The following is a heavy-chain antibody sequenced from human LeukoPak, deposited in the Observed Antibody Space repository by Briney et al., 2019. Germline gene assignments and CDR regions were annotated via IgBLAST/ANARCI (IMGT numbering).Heavy chain of an antibody. V-gene: IGHV1-2*06. Sequence: ASVKVSCKASGYTFTSNYIHWVRQAPGQGLEWMGRINPNSGGTNYAQKFQGRVTMTRDTSISTAYMELSRLRSDDTAVYYCASDPYLDSSGYYGYFQHWGQGTLVTVSS. CDR3: ASDPYLDSSGYYGYFQH. CDR1: GYTFTSNY. D-gene: IGHD3-22*01. CDR2: INPNSGGT. J-gene: IGHJ1*01.